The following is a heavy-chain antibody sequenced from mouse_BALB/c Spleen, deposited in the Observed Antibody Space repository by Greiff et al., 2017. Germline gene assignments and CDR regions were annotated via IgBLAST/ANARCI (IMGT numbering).Heavy chain of an antibody. V-gene: IGHV1S81*02. D-gene: IGHD2-10*01. CDR2: INPSNGGT. CDR1: GYTFTSYY. J-gene: IGHJ2*01. CDR3: TRAYYGNYYYFDD. Sequence: QVQLQQSGAELVKPGASVKLSCKASGYTFTSYYMYWVKQRPGQGLEWIGEINPSNGGTNFNEKFKSKATLTVDKSSSTAYMQLSSLTSEDSAVYDCTRAYYGNYYYFDDWGQGTTRTVAA.